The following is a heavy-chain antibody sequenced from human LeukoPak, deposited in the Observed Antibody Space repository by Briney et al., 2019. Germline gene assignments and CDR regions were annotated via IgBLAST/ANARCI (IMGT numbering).Heavy chain of an antibody. Sequence: SETLSLTCAVYGGSFSGYYWSWIRQPPGKGLEWIGEINHSGSTNYNPSLKSRVTISVDTSKNQFSLKLSSVTAADTAVYYCAREQSGFGAFDIWGQGTMVTVSS. CDR2: INHSGST. J-gene: IGHJ3*02. D-gene: IGHD3-3*01. V-gene: IGHV4-34*01. CDR3: AREQSGFGAFDI. CDR1: GGSFSGYY.